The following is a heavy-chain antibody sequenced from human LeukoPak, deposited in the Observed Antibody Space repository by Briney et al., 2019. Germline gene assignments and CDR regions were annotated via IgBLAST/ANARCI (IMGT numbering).Heavy chain of an antibody. CDR2: IVVGSGNT. CDR3: AANKHYDSSGYYPPHFDY. CDR1: GFTFTSSA. J-gene: IGHJ4*02. V-gene: IGHV1-58*01. Sequence: SVKVSCKASGFTFTSSAVQWVRQARGQRLEWIGWIVVGSGNTNYAQKFQERVTITRDMSTSTAYMELSSLRSEDTAVYYCAANKHYDSSGYYPPHFDYWGQGTLVTASS. D-gene: IGHD3-22*01.